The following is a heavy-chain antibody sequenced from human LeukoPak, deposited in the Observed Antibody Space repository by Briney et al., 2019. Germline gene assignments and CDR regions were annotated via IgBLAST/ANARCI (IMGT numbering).Heavy chain of an antibody. Sequence: ASVKVSCKASGGTFSSYAISWVRQAPGQGLEWMGGIIPIFGTANYAQKFQGRVTITTDESTSTAYMELSSLRSEDTAVYYCARVPYGNYHYYYMDVWGKGTTVTVSS. CDR1: GGTFSSYA. D-gene: IGHD3-10*01. CDR3: ARVPYGNYHYYYMDV. V-gene: IGHV1-69*05. CDR2: IIPIFGTA. J-gene: IGHJ6*03.